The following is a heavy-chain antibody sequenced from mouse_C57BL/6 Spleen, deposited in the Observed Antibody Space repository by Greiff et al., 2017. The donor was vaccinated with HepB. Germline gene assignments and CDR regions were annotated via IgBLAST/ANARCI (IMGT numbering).Heavy chain of an antibody. J-gene: IGHJ2*01. Sequence: QVQLKESGAELVRPGASVTLSCKASGYTFTDYEMHWVKQTPVHGLEWIGAIDPETGGTAYNQKFKGKAILTADKSSSTAYMELRSLTSEDSAVYYCTRKPSHFDYWGQGTTLTVSS. CDR3: TRKPSHFDY. CDR1: GYTFTDYE. V-gene: IGHV1-15*01. D-gene: IGHD6-1*01. CDR2: IDPETGGT.